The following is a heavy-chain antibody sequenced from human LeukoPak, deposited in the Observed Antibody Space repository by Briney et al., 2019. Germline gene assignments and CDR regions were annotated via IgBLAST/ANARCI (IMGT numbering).Heavy chain of an antibody. CDR2: ISGSGGST. J-gene: IGHJ4*02. V-gene: IGHV3-23*01. CDR3: AKGVAAAGIFDY. D-gene: IGHD6-13*01. Sequence: GGSLRLSCAASGFTFSSYAMSWVRQAPGKGLEWVSAISGSGGSTYYADSVKGRFTISRDNSKNTLNLRMNSLRAEDTAVYYCAKGVAAAGIFDYWGQGTLVTVSS. CDR1: GFTFSSYA.